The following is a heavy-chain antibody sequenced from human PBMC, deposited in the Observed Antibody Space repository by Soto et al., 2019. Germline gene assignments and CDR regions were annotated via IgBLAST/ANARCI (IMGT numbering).Heavy chain of an antibody. D-gene: IGHD3-3*01. CDR2: IYPGDSDT. V-gene: IGHV5-51*01. J-gene: IGHJ6*02. Sequence: XESLKISWKGSGYSFTSYVIVWVRQMPGKGVEGMGIIYPGDSDTRDSPSFQGQVTISADKSISTAYLQWSSLKASDTAMYYCARLAVFGVVISPYYYYGMDFWGQGTTVTVSS. CDR1: GYSFTSYV. CDR3: ARLAVFGVVISPYYYYGMDF.